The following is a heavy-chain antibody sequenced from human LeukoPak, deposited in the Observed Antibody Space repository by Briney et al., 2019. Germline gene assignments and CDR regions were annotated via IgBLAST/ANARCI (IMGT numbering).Heavy chain of an antibody. CDR3: ARVRLSDYYDSSGYYYSN. Sequence: GGSLRLSCAASGFTFSSYSMNWVRQAPGKGLEWVPSISSSSSYIYYADSVKGRFTISRDNAKNSLYLQMNSLRAEDTAVYYCARVRLSDYYDSSGYYYSNWGQGTLVTVSS. CDR2: ISSSSSYI. D-gene: IGHD3-22*01. J-gene: IGHJ4*02. V-gene: IGHV3-21*01. CDR1: GFTFSSYS.